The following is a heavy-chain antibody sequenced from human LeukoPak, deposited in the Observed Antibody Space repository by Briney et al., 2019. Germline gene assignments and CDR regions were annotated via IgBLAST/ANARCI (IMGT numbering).Heavy chain of an antibody. D-gene: IGHD5-18*01. CDR2: IYYSGST. V-gene: IGHV4-39*07. CDR1: GGSISSSSYY. Sequence: SEALSLTCTVSGGSISSSSYYWGWIRQPPGTGLEWIGSIYYSGSTYYNPSLKSRVTISVDTSKNQFSLKLSSVTAADTAVYYCARGSYGKPWDYWGQGTLVTVSS. CDR3: ARGSYGKPWDY. J-gene: IGHJ4*02.